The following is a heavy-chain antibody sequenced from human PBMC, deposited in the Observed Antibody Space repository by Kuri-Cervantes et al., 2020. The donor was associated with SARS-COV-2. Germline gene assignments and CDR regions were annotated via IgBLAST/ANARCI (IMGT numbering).Heavy chain of an antibody. J-gene: IGHJ4*02. V-gene: IGHV4-38-2*01. Sequence: SQTLSLTCAASGFIFNDYCMGWIRQPPGKGLEWIGSIYYSGSTYYNPSLKSRVTISVDTSKNQFSLKLSSVTAADTAVYYCATPRGSHPVDYWGQGTLVTVSS. CDR1: GFIFNDYC. CDR3: ATPRGSHPVDY. CDR2: IYYSGST.